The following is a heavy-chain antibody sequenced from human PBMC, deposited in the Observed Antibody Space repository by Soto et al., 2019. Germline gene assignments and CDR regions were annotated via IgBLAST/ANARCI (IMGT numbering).Heavy chain of an antibody. V-gene: IGHV4-39*01. Sequence: QLQLQESGPGLVKPSETLSLTCTVSGGSISSSSYYWGWIRQPPGKGLEWIGSIYYSGSTYYNPSLKSRVTISVDTSKNQFSLKLSSVTAADTAVYYCATSRGEVTTYYMVMANFDYWGQGTLVTVSS. J-gene: IGHJ4*02. CDR1: GGSISSSSYY. CDR2: IYYSGST. D-gene: IGHD4-17*01. CDR3: ATSRGEVTTYYMVMANFDY.